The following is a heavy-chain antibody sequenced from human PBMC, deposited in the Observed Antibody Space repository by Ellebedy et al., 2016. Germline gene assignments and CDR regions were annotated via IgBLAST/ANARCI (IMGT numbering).Heavy chain of an antibody. V-gene: IGHV3-74*01. Sequence: GGSLRLSCAASGFTFSSYWMHWVRQAPGKGLVWVSRINSDGSSTSYADSVKGQFTISRDNAKNTLYLQMNSLRAEDTAVYYCARDLGGNSLAYYYGMDVWGQGTTVTVSS. J-gene: IGHJ6*02. CDR3: ARDLGGNSLAYYYGMDV. D-gene: IGHD4-23*01. CDR1: GFTFSSYW. CDR2: INSDGSST.